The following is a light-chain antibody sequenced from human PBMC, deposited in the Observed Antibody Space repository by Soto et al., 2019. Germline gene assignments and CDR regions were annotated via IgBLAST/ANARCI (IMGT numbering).Light chain of an antibody. Sequence: DIQMTQSPSSLSASVGDRVTITCRASQTISNYLNWYQQKPGKAPELRIYAASSLQSGVPSRFSGNGSGTDFILTISSLQPEDFATYYCQQSYSTPPWTFGQGTKVKI. J-gene: IGKJ1*01. V-gene: IGKV1-39*01. CDR1: QTISNY. CDR3: QQSYSTPPWT. CDR2: AAS.